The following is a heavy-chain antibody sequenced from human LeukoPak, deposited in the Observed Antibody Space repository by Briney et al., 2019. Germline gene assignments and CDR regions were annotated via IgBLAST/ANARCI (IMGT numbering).Heavy chain of an antibody. CDR3: ARHEAGPSSSGSYNNWFDP. V-gene: IGHV4-4*09. CDR1: GGSVSSYY. J-gene: IGHJ5*02. D-gene: IGHD1-26*01. CDR2: IYTSGST. Sequence: SETLSLTCTVSGGSVSSYYWSWIRQPPGKGLEWIGYIYTSGSTNYNPSLKSRVTISVDTSKNQFSLKLTSVTAADTAVYYCARHEAGPSSSGSYNNWFDPWGQGTLVTVSS.